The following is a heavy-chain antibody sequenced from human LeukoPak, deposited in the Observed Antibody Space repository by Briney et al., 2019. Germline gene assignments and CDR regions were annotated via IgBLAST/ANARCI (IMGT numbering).Heavy chain of an antibody. CDR1: GYRFTSYD. CDR2: INPNSGNT. Sequence: ASVKVSCKASGYRFTSYDLNWVRQATGQGLEWMGWINPNSGNTGYAQKFQGRVTITRNTPLSTAYMELSSLRSEDTAVYYCARGRDWSGGYNWFDPWGQGTLVTVSS. V-gene: IGHV1-8*01. J-gene: IGHJ5*02. CDR3: ARGRDWSGGYNWFDP. D-gene: IGHD3-9*01.